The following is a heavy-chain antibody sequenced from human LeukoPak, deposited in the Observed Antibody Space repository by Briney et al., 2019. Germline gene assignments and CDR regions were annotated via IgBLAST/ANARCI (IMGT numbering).Heavy chain of an antibody. V-gene: IGHV4-39*01. Sequence: SETLSLTRTVSGGSISSGSYYWSWIRQPAGKGLEWIGRIYYSGSTYYNPSLKSRVTISVDTSKNQFSLKLSSVTAADTAVYYCASTYYYYYYMDVWGKGTTVTVSS. CDR2: IYYSGST. CDR1: GGSISSGSYY. J-gene: IGHJ6*03. CDR3: ASTYYYYYYMDV.